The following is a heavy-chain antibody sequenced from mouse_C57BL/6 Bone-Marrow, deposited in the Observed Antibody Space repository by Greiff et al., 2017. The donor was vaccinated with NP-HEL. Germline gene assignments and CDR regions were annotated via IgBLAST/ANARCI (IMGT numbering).Heavy chain of an antibody. CDR3: ARRARYWYFDV. D-gene: IGHD3-1*01. J-gene: IGHJ1*03. CDR1: GYTFTSYW. Sequence: VQLQQPGAELVMPGASVKLSCKASGYTFTSYWMHWVKQRPGQGLEWIGEIDPSDSYTNYNQKFKGKSTLTVDKSSSTAYMQLSSLTSEDSAVDYCARRARYWYFDVWGTGTTVTVSS. CDR2: IDPSDSYT. V-gene: IGHV1-69*01.